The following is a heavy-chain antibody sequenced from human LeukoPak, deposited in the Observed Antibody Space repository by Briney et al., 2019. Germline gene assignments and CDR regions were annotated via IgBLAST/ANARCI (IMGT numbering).Heavy chain of an antibody. CDR2: ISYDGSNK. V-gene: IGHV3-30-3*01. Sequence: PGRSLRLSCAASGFTFSSYAMHWVRQAPGKGLEWVAVISYDGSNKYYADSVKGRFTISRDNSKNTLYLQMNSLRAEDTAVYYCASLKRIGYCSSTSCPPDAFDIWGQGTMVTVSS. CDR3: ASLKRIGYCSSTSCPPDAFDI. J-gene: IGHJ3*02. D-gene: IGHD2-2*01. CDR1: GFTFSSYA.